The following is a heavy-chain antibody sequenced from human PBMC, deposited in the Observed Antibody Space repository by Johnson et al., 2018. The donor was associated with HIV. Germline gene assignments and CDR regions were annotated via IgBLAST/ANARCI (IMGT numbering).Heavy chain of an antibody. D-gene: IGHD6-19*01. J-gene: IGHJ3*02. CDR1: GFTVSSNY. Sequence: MLLVESGGGLVQPGGSLRLSCAASGFTVSSNYMNWVRQAPGKGLEWVSVIYSGGSTYYADSVKGRFTISRDNSKNTLYLQMNSLRAEDTAVYYCAREIPQQWLVRRGAFDIWGQGTMVTVSS. CDR2: IYSGGST. CDR3: AREIPQQWLVRRGAFDI. V-gene: IGHV3-66*02.